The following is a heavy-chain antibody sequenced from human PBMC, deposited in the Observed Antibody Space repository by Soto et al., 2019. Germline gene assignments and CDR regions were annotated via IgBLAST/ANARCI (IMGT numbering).Heavy chain of an antibody. V-gene: IGHV1-18*01. Sequence: QVQLVQSGAEVKKPGASVKVSCKASGYTFTSYGISWVRQAPGQGLEWMGWISAYNGNTNYAQKLQGRVTMTTDTSRSIIMMQIRSLRYDATVVYYWAGGDCGGGGCSAVIDYWGQGTLVTVSS. CDR3: AGGDCGGGGCSAVIDY. J-gene: IGHJ4*02. CDR2: ISAYNGNT. D-gene: IGHD2-21*01. CDR1: GYTFTSYG.